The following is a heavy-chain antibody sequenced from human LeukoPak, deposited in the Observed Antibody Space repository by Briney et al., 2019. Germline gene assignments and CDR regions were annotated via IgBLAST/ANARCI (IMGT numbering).Heavy chain of an antibody. D-gene: IGHD3-22*01. Sequence: SETLSLTCTVSGGSISSYYWSWIRQPPGKGLEWIGRIYTSGSTNYNPSLKSRVTISVDTSKNQFSLKLTSVTAADTAVYYCARGPYKYDGSGAFDIWGQGTMVTVSS. CDR3: ARGPYKYDGSGAFDI. CDR2: IYTSGST. J-gene: IGHJ3*02. V-gene: IGHV4-4*08. CDR1: GGSISSYY.